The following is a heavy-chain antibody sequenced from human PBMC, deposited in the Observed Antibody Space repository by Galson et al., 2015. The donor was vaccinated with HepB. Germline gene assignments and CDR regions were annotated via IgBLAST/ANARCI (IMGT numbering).Heavy chain of an antibody. CDR1: GFTFSNAW. V-gene: IGHV3-15*07. CDR2: IKSKTDGGTT. D-gene: IGHD5-18*01. CDR3: TTYPIYSYGGYFDY. Sequence: SLRLSCAASGFTFSNAWMNWVRQAPGKGLEWVGRIKSKTDGGTTDYAAPVKGRFTISRDDSKNTLYLQMNSLKTEDTAVYYCTTYPIYSYGGYFDYWGQGTLVTVSS. J-gene: IGHJ4*02.